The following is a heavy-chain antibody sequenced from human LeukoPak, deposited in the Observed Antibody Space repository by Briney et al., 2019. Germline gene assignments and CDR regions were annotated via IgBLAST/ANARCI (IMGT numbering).Heavy chain of an antibody. D-gene: IGHD5-18*01. CDR2: IVPILGIA. V-gene: IGHV1-69*04. Sequence: ASVKVSCKASGGTFNNYAISWVRQAPGQRLEWMGRIVPILGIANYAQEFQGRLIITADKTTSSAYMELSSLRSEDTAVYYCARDQGDNSYGYYAIWYAFDVWGQGTMVTVSS. CDR1: GGTFNNYA. J-gene: IGHJ3*01. CDR3: ARDQGDNSYGYYAIWYAFDV.